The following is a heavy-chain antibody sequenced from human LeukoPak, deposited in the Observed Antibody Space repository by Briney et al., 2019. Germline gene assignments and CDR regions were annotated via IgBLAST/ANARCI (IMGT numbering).Heavy chain of an antibody. CDR3: VAGTYSYYFDY. Sequence: GESLKISCKGSGYSFTSYWIGWVRQMPGEGLEWMGIIYPGDSDITYSPSLQGQVTISAVKSISTAYLQWSSLKASYTAMYYCVAGTYSYYFDYWGQGTLVTVSS. CDR1: GYSFTSYW. CDR2: IYPGDSDI. J-gene: IGHJ4*02. D-gene: IGHD3-10*01. V-gene: IGHV5-51*01.